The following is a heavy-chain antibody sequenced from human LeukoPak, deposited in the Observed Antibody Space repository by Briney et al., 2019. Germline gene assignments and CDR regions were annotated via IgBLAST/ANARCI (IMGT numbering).Heavy chain of an antibody. CDR2: ISSSGSTI. CDR3: AKDIVAAGLFFDY. D-gene: IGHD6-13*01. CDR1: GFTFSDYY. J-gene: IGHJ4*02. V-gene: IGHV3-11*01. Sequence: TGGSLRLSCAASGFTFSDYYMSWIRQAPGKGLEWVSYISSSGSTIYYADSVKGRFIISRDNAKNSLYLQMNSLRAEDTAVYYCAKDIVAAGLFFDYWGQGTLVTVSS.